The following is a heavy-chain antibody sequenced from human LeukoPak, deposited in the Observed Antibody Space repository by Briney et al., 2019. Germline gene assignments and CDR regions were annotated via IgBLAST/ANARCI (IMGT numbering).Heavy chain of an antibody. CDR2: ISAYNGNT. CDR3: ARDIVVVPAANAPYYYYYGMDV. Sequence: GASVKVSCKASGYTFTSYGISWVRQAPGQGLEWMGWISAYNGNTNYAQKLQGRVTMTTDTSTSTAYMELRSLRSDYTAVYYCARDIVVVPAANAPYYYYYGMDVWGQGTTVTVSS. CDR1: GYTFTSYG. J-gene: IGHJ6*02. D-gene: IGHD2-2*01. V-gene: IGHV1-18*01.